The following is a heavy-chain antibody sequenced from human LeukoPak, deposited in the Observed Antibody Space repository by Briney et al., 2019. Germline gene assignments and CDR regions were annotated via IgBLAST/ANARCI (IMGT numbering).Heavy chain of an antibody. V-gene: IGHV3-23*01. CDR3: AKGLTRGDS. Sequence: GGSLRLSCEASGFTFANYALSWVRQAPGKGLEWISGISGSGDSTYYADSVKGLFTIPRDNSENTLYLRMNNLRAEDTAVYYCAKGLTRGDSWGQGTLVTVSS. D-gene: IGHD3-10*01. CDR2: ISGSGDST. CDR1: GFTFANYA. J-gene: IGHJ4*02.